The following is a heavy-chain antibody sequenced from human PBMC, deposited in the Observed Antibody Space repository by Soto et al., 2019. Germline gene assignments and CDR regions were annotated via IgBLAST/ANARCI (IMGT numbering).Heavy chain of an antibody. CDR1: GFSLSTTGVG. J-gene: IGHJ5*02. V-gene: IGHV2-5*02. CDR2: IYWEDDK. Sequence: QITLKESGPTLVRPTQTLTLTCTFSGFSLSTTGVGVGWIRQPPGKALEWLPLIYWEDDKRYSPSLKSRLTITKDTSKNEVILTMTNMDPVDTARYYCAQRLPHYGLGRERGNWLDPWGQGTLVTVSS. D-gene: IGHD3-10*01. CDR3: AQRLPHYGLGRERGNWLDP.